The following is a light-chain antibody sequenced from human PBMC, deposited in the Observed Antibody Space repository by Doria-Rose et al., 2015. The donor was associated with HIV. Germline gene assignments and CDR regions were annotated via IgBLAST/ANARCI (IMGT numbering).Light chain of an antibody. Sequence: TQPPPSLSASVGDRVTITCRASQNVNRFLIWYHQKPGKAPKLLIYGASTLQSGVPSRFSGSGSGTDFTLTINGLQPEDFATYYCQQSDSTPWTFGQGTRVEIK. V-gene: IGKV1-39*01. CDR3: QQSDSTPWT. J-gene: IGKJ1*01. CDR2: GAS. CDR1: QNVNRF.